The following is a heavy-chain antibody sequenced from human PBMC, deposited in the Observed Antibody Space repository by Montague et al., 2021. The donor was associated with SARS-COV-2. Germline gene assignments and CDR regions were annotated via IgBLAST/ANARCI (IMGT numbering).Heavy chain of an antibody. CDR3: ARDIAGAGLFDY. V-gene: IGHV4-61*02. Sequence: TLSLTCTVSGGSISSGSYYWSWIRQPAGKGLEWIGRISISGSTNYNPSLKSRVTISVDTSKNQFSLKLSSVTAADTAVYYCARDIAGAGLFDYWGQETLVTVSP. J-gene: IGHJ4*02. CDR1: GGSISSGSYY. D-gene: IGHD6-19*01. CDR2: ISISGST.